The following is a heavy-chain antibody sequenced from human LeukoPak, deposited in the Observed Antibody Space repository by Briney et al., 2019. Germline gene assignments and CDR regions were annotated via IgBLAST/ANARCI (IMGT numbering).Heavy chain of an antibody. D-gene: IGHD6-13*01. CDR1: GGTFGSYA. Sequence: ASVKVSCKASGGTFGSYAISWVRQAPGQGLEWMGGIIPIFGTANYAQKFQGRVTITTDESTSTAYMELSSLRSEDTAVYYCAREGIAAAGYNWFDPWGQGTLVTVSS. J-gene: IGHJ5*02. CDR2: IIPIFGTA. V-gene: IGHV1-69*05. CDR3: AREGIAAAGYNWFDP.